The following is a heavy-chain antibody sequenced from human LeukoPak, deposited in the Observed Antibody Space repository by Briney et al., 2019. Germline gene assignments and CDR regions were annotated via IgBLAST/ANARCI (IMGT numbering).Heavy chain of an antibody. D-gene: IGHD6-13*01. CDR1: GFTFSSSA. CDR2: ISGSGGST. CDR3: AKDREGSSSAPHPGDY. V-gene: IGHV3-23*01. Sequence: GGSLRLSCAASGFTFSSSAMSWVRQAPGKGLEWVSAISGSGGSTYYADSVKGRFTISRDNSKNTLYLQMNSLRAEDTAVYYCAKDREGSSSAPHPGDYWGQGTLVTVSS. J-gene: IGHJ4*02.